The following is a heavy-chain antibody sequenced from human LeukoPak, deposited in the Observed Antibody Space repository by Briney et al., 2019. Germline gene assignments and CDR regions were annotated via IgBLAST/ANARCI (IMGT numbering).Heavy chain of an antibody. CDR2: TSSSSSYI. Sequence: GGSLRLSCAASGFTFGSYSMNWVRQAPGKGLEWVSSTSSSSSYIYYADSVKGRFTISRDNAKNSLYLQMNSLRAEDTAVYYCARDYDFWSGYYLRDTYYFDYWGQGTLVTVSS. CDR3: ARDYDFWSGYYLRDTYYFDY. J-gene: IGHJ4*02. CDR1: GFTFGSYS. D-gene: IGHD3-3*01. V-gene: IGHV3-21*01.